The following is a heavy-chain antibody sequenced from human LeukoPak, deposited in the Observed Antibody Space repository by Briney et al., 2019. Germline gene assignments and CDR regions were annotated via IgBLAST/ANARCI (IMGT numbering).Heavy chain of an antibody. CDR3: ARGGNYDWGSFDY. Sequence: PGGSLRLSCAASGFIFSGYWMHWARQAPGKGLVWVSRTDSGGRSTSYADSVKGRFTISRDNAKDTVYLQMDSLRGEDTAVYYCARGGNYDWGSFDYWGQGNLVTVSS. J-gene: IGHJ4*02. D-gene: IGHD3-10*01. V-gene: IGHV3-74*01. CDR2: TDSGGRST. CDR1: GFIFSGYW.